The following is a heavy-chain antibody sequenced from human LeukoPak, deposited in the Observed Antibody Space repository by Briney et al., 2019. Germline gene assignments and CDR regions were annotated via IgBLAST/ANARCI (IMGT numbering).Heavy chain of an antibody. V-gene: IGHV1-24*01. Sequence: GASVKVSCKVSGYTLTELSMHWVRQAPGKGLEWMGGFDPEDGETIYAQKFQGRVTMTEDTSTDTAYMELSSLRSEDTAVYYCATVAFFRGYYDSSGYYYWGQGTLVTVSS. D-gene: IGHD3-22*01. J-gene: IGHJ4*02. CDR2: FDPEDGET. CDR3: ATVAFFRGYYDSSGYYY. CDR1: GYTLTELS.